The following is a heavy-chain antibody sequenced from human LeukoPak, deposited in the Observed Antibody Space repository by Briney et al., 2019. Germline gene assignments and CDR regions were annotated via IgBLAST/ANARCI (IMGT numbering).Heavy chain of an antibody. Sequence: PGGSLRLSCAASGFTFSSYWMNWVRQAPGKGLVWVSRIASDGSSTTYADSVKGRFSISRDNAKNTLYLQMNSLRAEDTAVYYCARPRAVAGPFDYWGQGTLVTVSS. CDR2: IASDGSST. CDR3: ARPRAVAGPFDY. CDR1: GFTFSSYW. V-gene: IGHV3-74*01. D-gene: IGHD6-19*01. J-gene: IGHJ4*02.